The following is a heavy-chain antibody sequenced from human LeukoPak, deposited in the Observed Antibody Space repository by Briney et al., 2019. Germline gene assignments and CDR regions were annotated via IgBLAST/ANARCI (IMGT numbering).Heavy chain of an antibody. V-gene: IGHV4-4*02. J-gene: IGHJ4*02. CDR2: VHLDGRT. Sequence: SGTLSLTCGVSGGSVINTNWWTWVRPPPGKGLEWIGEVHLDGRTNYNPSLESRLTMSVDVSENQVSLKLTSVTAADTAVYYCAREGGFYRPLDYSGQGTLVTVSS. CDR1: GGSVINTNW. CDR3: AREGGFYRPLDY. D-gene: IGHD3-3*01.